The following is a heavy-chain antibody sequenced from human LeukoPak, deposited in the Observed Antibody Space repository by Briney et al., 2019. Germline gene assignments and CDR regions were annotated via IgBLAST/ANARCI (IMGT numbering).Heavy chain of an antibody. V-gene: IGHV1-8*01. CDR2: MSPNSGNT. D-gene: IGHD2-2*01. CDR3: AXXXXXXPAANNWFDP. CDR1: GYTFTSYD. J-gene: IGHJ5*02. Sequence: ASVKVSCKASGYTFTSYDINWVRQATGQGLEWMGWMSPNSGNTGYAQKFQGRVTMTRNTSISTAYMELSSLRSEDTAVYYCAXXXXXXPAANNWFDPWGQGTLVTVSS.